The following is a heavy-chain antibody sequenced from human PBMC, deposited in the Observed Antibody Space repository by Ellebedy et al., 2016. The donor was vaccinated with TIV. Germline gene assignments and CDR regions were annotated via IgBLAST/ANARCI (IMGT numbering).Heavy chain of an antibody. V-gene: IGHV3-23*01. CDR1: GFTFSSYA. D-gene: IGHD1-14*01. J-gene: IGHJ6*03. CDR3: AKHNTHNYYYFYKDV. Sequence: GESLKISXAASGFTFSSYAMSWVRQAPGKGLEWVSSITGVGGSPYCADSVQGRCTISSDNSENTLYLEMNSLRVEDTGVYFCAKHNTHNYYYFYKDVWGKGTTVTVSS. CDR2: ITGVGGSP.